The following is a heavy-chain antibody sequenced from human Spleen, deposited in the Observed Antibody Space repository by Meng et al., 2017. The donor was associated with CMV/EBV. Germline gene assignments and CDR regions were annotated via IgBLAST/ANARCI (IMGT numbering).Heavy chain of an antibody. J-gene: IGHJ4*02. V-gene: IGHV3-23*01. CDR1: GFNFTTYN. D-gene: IGHD5-12*01. CDR2: ISPSGGST. Sequence: GESLKISCAASGFNFTTYNMNWVRQAPGKGLEWVSTISPSGGSTHYADSVKGRFTISRDNSKNTLYLQMNSLRADDTAVYYCAKDGVATITWDSWGQGTLVTVSS. CDR3: AKDGVATITWDS.